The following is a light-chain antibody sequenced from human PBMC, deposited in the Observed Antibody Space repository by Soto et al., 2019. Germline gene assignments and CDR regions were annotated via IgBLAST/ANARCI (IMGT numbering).Light chain of an antibody. J-gene: IGKJ3*01. Sequence: EIVLTQSPGTLSLSPGGRATLSCRASQSVSSSYLAWYQQKPGQAPRLLIYGASSRATGIPDRFSGSGSGTDFTLTISRLEPEDFAVYYCQQYGSSPFTFGPGT. CDR1: QSVSSSY. CDR3: QQYGSSPFT. V-gene: IGKV3-20*01. CDR2: GAS.